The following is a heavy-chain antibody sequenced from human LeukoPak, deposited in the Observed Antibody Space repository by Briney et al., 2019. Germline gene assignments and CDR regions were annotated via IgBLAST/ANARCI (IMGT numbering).Heavy chain of an antibody. CDR1: GGSISSGSYY. CDR2: IYTSGST. D-gene: IGHD2-15*01. V-gene: IGHV4-61*02. CDR3: ARDHAAFDY. J-gene: IGHJ4*02. Sequence: SETLSLTCTVSGGSISSGSYYWSWIRQPAGKGLEWIGRIYTSGSTNYNPSLKSRVTISVDTSKNQFSLKLSSVPAADTAVYYCARDHAAFDYWGQGTLVTVSS.